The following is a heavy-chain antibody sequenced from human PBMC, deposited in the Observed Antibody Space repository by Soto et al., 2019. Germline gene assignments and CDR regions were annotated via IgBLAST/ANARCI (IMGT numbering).Heavy chain of an antibody. CDR2: INHSGST. CDR1: GGSFSGYY. Sequence: SETLSLTCAVYGGSFSGYYWSWIRQPPGKGLEWIGEINHSGSTNYNPSLKSRVTISVDTSKNQFSLKLSSVTAADTAVYYCARGRHYYGSGSYYNKYYYYYYMDVWGKGTTVTVS. J-gene: IGHJ6*03. D-gene: IGHD3-10*01. V-gene: IGHV4-34*01. CDR3: ARGRHYYGSGSYYNKYYYYYYMDV.